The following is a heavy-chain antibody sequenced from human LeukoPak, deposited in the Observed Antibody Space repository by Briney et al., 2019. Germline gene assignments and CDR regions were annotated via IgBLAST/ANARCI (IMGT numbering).Heavy chain of an antibody. Sequence: PSETLSLTCTVSGGSINSYYWSWIRQPPGKGLEWIGYIYYSGSTEYNPSLKSRVTMSVDTSKNQFSLKMSSVTAADTAVYYCARARDGHINNWFDPWGQGTLVTVSS. CDR2: IYYSGST. D-gene: IGHD5-24*01. CDR3: ARARDGHINNWFDP. V-gene: IGHV4-59*13. CDR1: GGSINSYY. J-gene: IGHJ5*02.